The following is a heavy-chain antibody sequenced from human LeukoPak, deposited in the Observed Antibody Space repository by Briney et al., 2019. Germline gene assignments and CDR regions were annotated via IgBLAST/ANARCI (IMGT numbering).Heavy chain of an antibody. Sequence: SETLSLTCTVSGGSISCGDYYWSWIRQPPGKGLEWIGEINHSGSTNYNPSLKSRVTISVDTSENQFSLKLSSVTAADTAVYYCARSGPHLRPPGRGYNWFDPWGQGTLVTVSS. CDR1: GGSISCGDYY. CDR3: ARSGPHLRPPGRGYNWFDP. J-gene: IGHJ5*02. CDR2: INHSGST. D-gene: IGHD2-15*01. V-gene: IGHV4-34*01.